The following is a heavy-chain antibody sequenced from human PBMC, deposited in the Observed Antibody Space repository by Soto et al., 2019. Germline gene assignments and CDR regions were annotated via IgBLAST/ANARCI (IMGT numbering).Heavy chain of an antibody. D-gene: IGHD3-3*01. Sequence: ASVKVSCKASGYTFTSYDINWVRQATGQGLEWMGWMNPNSGNTGYAQKFQGRVTMTRNTSISTAYMELSGLRSEDTAVYYCARLYYDFWSGYSLIGYYYYMDVWG. J-gene: IGHJ6*03. CDR2: MNPNSGNT. V-gene: IGHV1-8*01. CDR3: ARLYYDFWSGYSLIGYYYYMDV. CDR1: GYTFTSYD.